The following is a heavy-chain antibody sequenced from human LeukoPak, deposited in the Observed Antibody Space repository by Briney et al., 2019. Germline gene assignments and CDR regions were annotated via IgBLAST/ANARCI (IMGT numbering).Heavy chain of an antibody. CDR1: GGSFSGYY. D-gene: IGHD5-18*01. Sequence: SETLSLTCAVYGGSFSGYYWSWIRQPPGKGLEWIGEINHSGSTNYNPSLKSRVTISVDTSKNQFSLKLSSVTAADTAVYYCARRAQYDTAMVREVPCYFDYWGQGTLVTVSS. V-gene: IGHV4-34*01. J-gene: IGHJ4*02. CDR2: INHSGST. CDR3: ARRAQYDTAMVREVPCYFDY.